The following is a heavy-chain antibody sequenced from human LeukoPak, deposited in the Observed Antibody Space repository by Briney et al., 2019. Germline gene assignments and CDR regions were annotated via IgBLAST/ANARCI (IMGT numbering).Heavy chain of an antibody. CDR3: ARKTPRFGDYDH. CDR2: VYSAGST. V-gene: IGHV3-66*01. Sequence: PGGSLRLSCAASGFTVSSSYMSWVRQAPGKGLEWVSLVYSAGSTYYADSVKGRFIISRDNSNKTLYLQMNSLRAEDTAVYYCARKTPRFGDYDHWGQGTLVTVSS. D-gene: IGHD2-15*01. J-gene: IGHJ4*02. CDR1: GFTVSSSY.